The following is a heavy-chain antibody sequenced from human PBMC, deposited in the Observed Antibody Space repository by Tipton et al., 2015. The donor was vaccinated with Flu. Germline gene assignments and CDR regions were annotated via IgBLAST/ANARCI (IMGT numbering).Heavy chain of an antibody. CDR1: GGSISSYY. CDR3: ARHRRPTLAH. J-gene: IGHJ4*02. CDR2: IYYTGST. V-gene: IGHV4-59*08. Sequence: LRLSCSVSGGSISSYYWSWIRQPPGKGLEWIGYIYYTGSTHYNPSLQSRVIISVDTSQNVLSLQLSSVIAADTAVYYCARHRRPTLAHWGQGVLVTVSS.